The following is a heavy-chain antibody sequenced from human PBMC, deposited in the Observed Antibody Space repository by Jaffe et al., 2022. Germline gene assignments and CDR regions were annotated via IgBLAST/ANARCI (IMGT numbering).Heavy chain of an antibody. J-gene: IGHJ2*01. CDR1: GFTVSSNH. V-gene: IGHV3-66*02. D-gene: IGHD3-22*01. CDR2: IYNVGTP. Sequence: EVQLVESGGGLVQPGGSLRLSCAASGFTVSSNHMSWVRQAPGKGLEWVSVIYNVGTPYYADSVKGRFTISRDKSKNTLYLEVNTLRAEDTAVYYCARSPALFYLDSSGYYRQDWYFDLWGRGTLVTVSS. CDR3: ARSPALFYLDSSGYYRQDWYFDL.